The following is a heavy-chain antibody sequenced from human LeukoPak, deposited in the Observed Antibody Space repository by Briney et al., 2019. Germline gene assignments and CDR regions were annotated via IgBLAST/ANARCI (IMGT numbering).Heavy chain of an antibody. D-gene: IGHD4/OR15-4a*01. CDR2: MSPNSDNR. J-gene: IGHJ3*02. V-gene: IGHV1-8*01. CDR3: AAIMVVTSGVAFKI. CDR1: GYTFTSYD. Sequence: ASVKVSCKASGYTFTSYDINWVRQATGQGLEWVGWMSPNSDNRGYEQNFQGRVTMTMDTSISTAYMELSSLRSEETAVYYCAAIMVVTSGVAFKIWGQGTMVTVSS.